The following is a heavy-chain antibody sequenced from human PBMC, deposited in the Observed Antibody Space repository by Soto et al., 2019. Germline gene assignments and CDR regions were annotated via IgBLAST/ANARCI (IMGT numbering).Heavy chain of an antibody. CDR2: ISSSSSYI. CDR3: ARVPGAAYYYYYGMDV. CDR1: GFTFSSYN. J-gene: IGHJ6*02. D-gene: IGHD1-26*01. Sequence: PGGSLRLSCAASGFTFSSYNMNWVRQAPGKGLEWVSSISSSSSYIYYADSVKGRFTISRDNAKNSLYLQMNSLRAEDTAVYYCARVPGAAYYYYYGMDVWGQGTTVTV. V-gene: IGHV3-21*01.